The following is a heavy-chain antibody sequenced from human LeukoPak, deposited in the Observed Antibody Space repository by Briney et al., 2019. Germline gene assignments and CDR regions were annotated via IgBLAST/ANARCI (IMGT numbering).Heavy chain of an antibody. D-gene: IGHD3-10*02. CDR3: AELGITMIGGV. Sequence: GGSLRLSCAASGFTFSDYYMSWIRQAPGKGLEWLSYISTTDNTIYYADSVKGRFTISRDNAKNSLYLQMNSLRAEDTAVYYCAELGITMIGGVWGKGTTVTISS. J-gene: IGHJ6*04. CDR1: GFTFSDYY. V-gene: IGHV3-11*04. CDR2: ISTTDNTI.